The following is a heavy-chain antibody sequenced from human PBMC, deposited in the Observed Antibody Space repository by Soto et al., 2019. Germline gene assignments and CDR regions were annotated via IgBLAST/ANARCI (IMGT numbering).Heavy chain of an antibody. J-gene: IGHJ4*02. CDR2: IIPIFGTA. D-gene: IGHD1-1*01. Sequence: ASVKVSCKASGGTFSSYAISWVRQAPGQGLEWMGGIIPIFGTANYAQKFQGRVTITADESTSTAYMELSSLRSEDTAVYYCARSLAGAGTTHYFDYWGQGTLVTVSS. CDR3: ARSLAGAGTTHYFDY. V-gene: IGHV1-69*13. CDR1: GGTFSSYA.